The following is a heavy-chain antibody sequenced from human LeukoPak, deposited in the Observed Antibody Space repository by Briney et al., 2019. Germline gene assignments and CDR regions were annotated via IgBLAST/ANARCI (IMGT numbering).Heavy chain of an antibody. J-gene: IGHJ3*02. CDR2: IYHSGST. CDR3: ASVGDYQGGSYYGDLPKTFDI. CDR1: GGSVTSTSYY. Sequence: PSETLSLTCTVSGGSVTSTSYYWGWIRQPPGKGLEWIGCIYHSGSTFHNPSLKSRVTISVDTSKNQFSLKLSSVTAADTAVYYCASVGDYQGGSYYGDLPKTFDIWGQGTMVTVSS. D-gene: IGHD1-26*01. V-gene: IGHV4-39*01.